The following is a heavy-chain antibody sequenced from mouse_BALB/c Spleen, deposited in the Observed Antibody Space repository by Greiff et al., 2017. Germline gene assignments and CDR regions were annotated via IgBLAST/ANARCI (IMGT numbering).Heavy chain of an antibody. Sequence: EVQGVESGGGLVQPGGSLKLSCAASGFTFSSYGMSWVRQTPDKRLELVATINSNGGSTYYPDSVKGRFTISRDNAKNTLYLQMSSLKSEDTAMYYCARGEAYGNYWYFDVWGAGTTVIVSA. CDR3: ARGEAYGNYWYFDV. J-gene: IGHJ1*01. D-gene: IGHD2-1*01. V-gene: IGHV5-6-3*01. CDR1: GFTFSSYG. CDR2: INSNGGST.